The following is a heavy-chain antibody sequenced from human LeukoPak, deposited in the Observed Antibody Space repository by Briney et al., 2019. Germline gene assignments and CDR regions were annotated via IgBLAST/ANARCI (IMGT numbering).Heavy chain of an antibody. V-gene: IGHV4-4*07. CDR3: GRQGYTGSHYFIDF. CDR1: SGSISSYR. CDR2: IYTTGTT. D-gene: IGHD1-26*01. Sequence: SETLSLTRTVSSGSISSYRWGWVRQPPGKGLEWIGRIYTTGTTHYNPSLKSRLTMSVDTSTNQFSLNLTSVTAADTAVYYCGRQGYTGSHYFIDFWSQGTLVAVS. J-gene: IGHJ4*02.